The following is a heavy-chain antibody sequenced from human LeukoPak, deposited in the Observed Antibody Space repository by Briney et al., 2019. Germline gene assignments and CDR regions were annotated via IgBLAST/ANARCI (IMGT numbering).Heavy chain of an antibody. J-gene: IGHJ6*02. V-gene: IGHV3-21*01. CDR1: GFTFSSYS. CDR2: ISSSSSYI. CDR3: ARDLGYCSSTSCDYGMDV. Sequence: GGSLRLSCATSGFTFSSYSMNWVRQAPGKGLEWVSPISSSSSYIYYADSVKGRFTISRDNAKNSLYLQMNSLRAEDTAVYYCARDLGYCSSTSCDYGMDVWGQGTTVTVSS. D-gene: IGHD2-2*01.